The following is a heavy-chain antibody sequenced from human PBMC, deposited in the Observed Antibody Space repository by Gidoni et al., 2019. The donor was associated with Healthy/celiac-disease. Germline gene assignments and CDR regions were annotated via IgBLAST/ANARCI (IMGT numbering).Heavy chain of an antibody. J-gene: IGHJ4*02. V-gene: IGHV4-59*01. CDR1: GGSISSYY. CDR3: ARGGAAAGPTY. Sequence: QVQLQESGPGLVKPSETLSLTCTGSGGSISSYYWSWIRQPPGKGLEWIGYIYNSGSTNYNPSLKSRVTISVDTSKNQFSLKLSSVTAADTAVYYCARGGAAAGPTYWGQGTLVTVSS. CDR2: IYNSGST. D-gene: IGHD6-13*01.